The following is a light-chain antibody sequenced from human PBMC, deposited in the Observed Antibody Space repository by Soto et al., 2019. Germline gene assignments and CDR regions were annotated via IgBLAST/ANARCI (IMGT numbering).Light chain of an antibody. Sequence: QSALTQPASVSGSPGQSITISCTGTSSDVGSYNLVSWYQQHPGKAPKLMIYEVSKRPSGVSNRFSGSKSGNTASLTISGLQAEDEADYYCCSYAGSSTSRNVVIGGGTKVTVL. CDR1: SSDVGSYNL. CDR2: EVS. CDR3: CSYAGSSTSRNVV. V-gene: IGLV2-23*02. J-gene: IGLJ2*01.